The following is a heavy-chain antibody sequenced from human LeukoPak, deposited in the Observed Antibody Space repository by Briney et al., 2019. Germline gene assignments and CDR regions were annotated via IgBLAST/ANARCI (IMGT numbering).Heavy chain of an antibody. CDR1: GGSISSGGCF. J-gene: IGHJ4*02. CDR3: ARGGNLNYFSPHQFSFYY. CDR2: TCYSGTT. Sequence: PSETLSLTCTVSGGSISSGGCFWRWIRQHPGKGLEWIGYTCYSGTTYYNPSLKSRVTISVVTTKNLFSLKLSSVTAADADVYYSARGGNLNYFSPHQFSFYYCGQGALVTVSS. D-gene: IGHD1-7*01. V-gene: IGHV4-31*03.